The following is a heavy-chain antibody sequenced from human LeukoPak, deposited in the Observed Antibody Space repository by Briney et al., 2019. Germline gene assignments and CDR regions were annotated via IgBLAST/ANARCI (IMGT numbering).Heavy chain of an antibody. V-gene: IGHV3-64*01. CDR1: GFTFSSYA. CDR2: ISSNGGST. J-gene: IGHJ3*02. Sequence: GGSLRLSCAASGFTFSSYAMHWVRQAPGKGLEYVSAISSNGGSTYYANSVKGIFTISRDNSKNTLYLQMGSLRAEDMAVYYCARGSGYGDYSQSTFDIWGQGTMVTVSS. D-gene: IGHD4-17*01. CDR3: ARGSGYGDYSQSTFDI.